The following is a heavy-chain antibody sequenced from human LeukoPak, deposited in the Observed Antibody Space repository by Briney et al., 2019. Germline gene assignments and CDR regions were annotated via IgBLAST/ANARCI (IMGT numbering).Heavy chain of an antibody. V-gene: IGHV3-7*01. J-gene: IGHJ4*02. Sequence: GGSLRLSCATSGFPFSTFWMSWVRQAPGKGLEWVANIKQDGSAKYYVDSVKGRFTISRDNAKNSLYLQMNSLRAEDTAVYYCARSPDVVVPAAPYWGQGTLVTVSS. CDR2: IKQDGSAK. CDR3: ARSPDVVVPAAPY. D-gene: IGHD2-2*01. CDR1: GFPFSTFW.